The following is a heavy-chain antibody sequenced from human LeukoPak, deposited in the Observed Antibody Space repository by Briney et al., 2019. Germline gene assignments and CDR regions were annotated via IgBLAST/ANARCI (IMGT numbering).Heavy chain of an antibody. Sequence: SETLSLTCTVSGDSISSYYWTWIRQPPGKGLEWIGYVYYSGSTNYNPSLKSRVTISVDTSKNQFFLKLSSVTAADTAVYYCARHKPGTYYYGMDVWGQGTTVTVSS. CDR2: VYYSGST. CDR3: ARHKPGTYYYGMDV. CDR1: GDSISSYY. V-gene: IGHV4-59*08. J-gene: IGHJ6*02. D-gene: IGHD3-16*01.